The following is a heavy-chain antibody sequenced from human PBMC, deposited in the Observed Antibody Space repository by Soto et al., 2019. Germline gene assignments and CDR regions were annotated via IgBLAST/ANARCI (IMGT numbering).Heavy chain of an antibody. CDR3: ARAKRITGDFDY. J-gene: IGHJ4*02. Sequence: QVQLKQSGPEVKKPGASVKVSCKTSRYSFADYGVTWVRQAPGQGLEWMGWISGKNGGTNYAQELQGRVTMTTDTSTKTVYMEMRILKSDDTAVYYCARAKRITGDFDYWGQGTLVAVSS. D-gene: IGHD3-3*01. V-gene: IGHV1-18*01. CDR2: ISGKNGGT. CDR1: RYSFADYG.